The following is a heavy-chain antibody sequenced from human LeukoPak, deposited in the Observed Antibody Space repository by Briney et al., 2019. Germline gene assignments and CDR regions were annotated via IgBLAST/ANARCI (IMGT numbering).Heavy chain of an antibody. CDR2: INHSGST. J-gene: IGHJ6*03. V-gene: IGHV4-34*01. D-gene: IGHD6-6*01. CDR1: GGSFSGYY. CDR3: ARTSSSSPHYYYYYMDV. Sequence: SETLSLTCAVYGGSFSGYYWSWIRQPPGKGLEWIGEINHSGSTNYNPSLKSRVTISVDTSKNQFSLKLSSVTAADTAVYYCARTSSSSPHYYYYYMDVWGKGTTVTVSS.